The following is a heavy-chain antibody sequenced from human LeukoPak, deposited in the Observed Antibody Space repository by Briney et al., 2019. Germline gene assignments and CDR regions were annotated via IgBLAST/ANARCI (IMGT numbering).Heavy chain of an antibody. CDR2: IYNGGIT. CDR1: GFTVSSNY. Sequence: GGSLRLSCAASGFTVSSNYMSWVRQAPGKGLEWVSVIYNGGITYADSVKGRFTISRDSSENTVYLQMNSLRAEDTAVYYCARDLGYSSDYWGQGTLVTVSS. D-gene: IGHD6-13*01. CDR3: ARDLGYSSDY. J-gene: IGHJ4*02. V-gene: IGHV3-66*01.